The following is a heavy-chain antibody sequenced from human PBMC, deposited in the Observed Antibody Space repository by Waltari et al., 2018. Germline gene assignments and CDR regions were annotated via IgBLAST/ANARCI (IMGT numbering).Heavy chain of an antibody. V-gene: IGHV3-53*01. CDR1: GFIVSTNY. J-gene: IGHJ4*02. CDR2: IYNDGTK. Sequence: EVQLVESGGGVIQPWGSLRLSCAASGFIVSTNYMSWVRQAPGKGLEWVSVIYNDGTKLYADSVKGRFTVSRDNSKNMVHLQMDSLRAEDTAVYYCATDGDGDCSLCLAQWGQGTLVTVSS. D-gene: IGHD2-21*02. CDR3: ATDGDGDCSLCLAQ.